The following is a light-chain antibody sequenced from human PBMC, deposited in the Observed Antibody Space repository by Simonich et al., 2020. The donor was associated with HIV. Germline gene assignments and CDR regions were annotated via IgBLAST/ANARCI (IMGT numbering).Light chain of an antibody. Sequence: SYELTQPPSVSVSPGQTARITCSGDALPEKHAYWYQQKPGQAPVLVIYEDNKRPSGIPGRFTGSRSGTMATLTISGAQVEDEADYYCYSTDSSGTLWVFGGGTKLTVL. CDR2: EDN. CDR1: ALPEKH. CDR3: YSTDSSGTLWV. J-gene: IGLJ3*02. V-gene: IGLV3-10*01.